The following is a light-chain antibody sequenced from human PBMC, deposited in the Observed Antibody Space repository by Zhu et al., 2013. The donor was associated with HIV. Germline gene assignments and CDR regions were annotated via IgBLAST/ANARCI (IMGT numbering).Light chain of an antibody. Sequence: QSVLTQPPSASGTPGQRVTISCSGSSSNIGHNYVSWYQQIPGTTPRLLIYDNNQRPSGIPDRFSGSKSGTSATLGITGLQTGDEADYYCGTWDTSLTETFVFGTGTKVTVL. V-gene: IGLV1-51*01. CDR2: DNN. CDR3: GTWDTSLTETFV. J-gene: IGLJ1*01. CDR1: SSNIGHNY.